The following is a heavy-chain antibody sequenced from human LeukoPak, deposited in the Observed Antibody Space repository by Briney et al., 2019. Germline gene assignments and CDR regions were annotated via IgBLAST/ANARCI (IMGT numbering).Heavy chain of an antibody. CDR3: TRDLGSHPGF. CDR1: GGSISSSSYY. J-gene: IGHJ4*02. Sequence: SETLSLTCTVSGGSISSSSYYWGWLRQPPRKGLEWIGSIYYSGSTYYNPSLKSRVTISVAKSTNQFSLTLTSVTAADTAVYYCTRDLGSHPGFWGQGTLVTVSS. D-gene: IGHD6-13*01. V-gene: IGHV4-39*07. CDR2: IYYSGST.